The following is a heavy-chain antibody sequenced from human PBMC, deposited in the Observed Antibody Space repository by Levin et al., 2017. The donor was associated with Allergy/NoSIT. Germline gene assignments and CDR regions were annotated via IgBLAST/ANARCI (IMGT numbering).Heavy chain of an antibody. V-gene: IGHV4-39*01. D-gene: IGHD6-19*01. CDR2: IYYSGST. J-gene: IGHJ6*03. CDR3: ARHVRGSSGWLDYYYYYMDV. CDR1: GGSISSSSYY. Sequence: SETLSLTCTVSGGSISSSSYYWGWIRQPPGKGLEWIGSIYYSGSTYYNPSLKSRVTISVDTSKNQFSLKLSSVTAADTAVYYCARHVRGSSGWLDYYYYYMDVWGKGTTVTVSS.